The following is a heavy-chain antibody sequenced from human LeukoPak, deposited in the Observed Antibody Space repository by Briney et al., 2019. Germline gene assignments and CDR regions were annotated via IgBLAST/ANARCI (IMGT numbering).Heavy chain of an antibody. D-gene: IGHD3-9*01. Sequence: PGGSLRLSCAASGFTFSNYWMHWVRQAPGKGLVWVSRINGDGSTTTYADSVKGRFTISRDNAKNSLYLQMNSLGAEDTAVYYCARDSEVYDILTGYDAFDIWGQGTMVTVSS. CDR1: GFTFSNYW. CDR2: INGDGSTT. CDR3: ARDSEVYDILTGYDAFDI. V-gene: IGHV3-74*01. J-gene: IGHJ3*02.